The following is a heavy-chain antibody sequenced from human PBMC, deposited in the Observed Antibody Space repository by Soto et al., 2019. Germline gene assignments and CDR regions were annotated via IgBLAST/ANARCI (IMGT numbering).Heavy chain of an antibody. J-gene: IGHJ6*03. CDR1: GGSISSYY. CDR2: IYYSGST. CDR3: ARVRWLRGVDYMDV. Sequence: SETLSLTCTVSGGSISSYYWSWIRQPPGKGLEWIGYIYYSGSTNYNPSLKSRVTISVDTSKNQFSLKLSSVTAADTAVYYCARVRWLRGVDYMDVWGKGTTVTVSS. D-gene: IGHD5-12*01. V-gene: IGHV4-59*01.